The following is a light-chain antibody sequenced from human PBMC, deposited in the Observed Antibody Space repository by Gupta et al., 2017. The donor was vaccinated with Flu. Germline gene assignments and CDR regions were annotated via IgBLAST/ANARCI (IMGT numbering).Light chain of an antibody. V-gene: IGKV3-15*01. Sequence: IVMTPSPVTLSVSPGESATLSCRASQSVSSNLAWYQQKPGQAPRLLIYGASTRATGIPARFSGSGSGTEFTLTISSLQSEDFAVYYCQQYNNWPPLTFGGGTKVEIK. CDR2: GAS. CDR1: QSVSSN. J-gene: IGKJ4*01. CDR3: QQYNNWPPLT.